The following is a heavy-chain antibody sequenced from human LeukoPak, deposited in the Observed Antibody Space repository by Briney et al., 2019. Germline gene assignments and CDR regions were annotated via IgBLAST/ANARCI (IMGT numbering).Heavy chain of an antibody. Sequence: GGSLRLSCAASGFTFSSYGMHWVRQAPGKGLEWVAVISYDGSNKYYADSVKGRFTISRDNSKNTLYLQMNSLRAEDTAVYYCAKGSSDGYNECFDYWGQGTLVAVSS. CDR3: AKGSSDGYNECFDY. J-gene: IGHJ4*02. CDR2: ISYDGSNK. V-gene: IGHV3-30*18. CDR1: GFTFSSYG. D-gene: IGHD5-12*01.